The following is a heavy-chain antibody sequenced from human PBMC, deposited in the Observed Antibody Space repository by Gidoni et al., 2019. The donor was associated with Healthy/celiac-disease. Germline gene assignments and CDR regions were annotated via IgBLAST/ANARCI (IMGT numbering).Heavy chain of an antibody. CDR3: AKEATLYVTQIWSGYYLTPDY. J-gene: IGHJ4*02. CDR1: GFTLSSYA. V-gene: IGHV3-23*01. D-gene: IGHD3-3*01. CDR2: ISGSGDST. Sequence: EVQLLESGGGLVQPGGSLRLSCAASGFTLSSYAMSWVRQAPWMGLEWVTVISGSGDSTYYADSVKGRFTISRDNSKNTLYLQMNSLRAEDTAVYYCAKEATLYVTQIWSGYYLTPDYWGQGTLVTVSS.